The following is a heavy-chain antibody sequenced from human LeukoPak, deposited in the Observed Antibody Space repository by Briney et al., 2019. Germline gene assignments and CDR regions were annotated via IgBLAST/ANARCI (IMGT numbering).Heavy chain of an antibody. Sequence: SETLSLTCTVSGDSISSSSYYWGWIRQPPGKGLEWIGSIYYSGSTYYNPSLKSRVTISVDTSKNQFSLKLSSVSAADTAVYYCARVVMYYYDSSGYNTGAPWGQGTLVTVSS. CDR1: GDSISSSSYY. CDR2: IYYSGST. D-gene: IGHD3-22*01. CDR3: ARVVMYYYDSSGYNTGAP. J-gene: IGHJ5*02. V-gene: IGHV4-39*07.